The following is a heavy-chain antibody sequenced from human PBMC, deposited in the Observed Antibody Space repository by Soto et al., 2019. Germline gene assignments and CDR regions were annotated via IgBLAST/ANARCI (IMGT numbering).Heavy chain of an antibody. CDR1: GYTFTSYD. J-gene: IGHJ6*02. V-gene: IGHV1-8*01. CDR3: AFSPRGFRYYGMDV. CDR2: MNPNSGNT. Sequence: ASVKVSCKASGYTFTSYDINWVRQATGQGLEWMGWMNPNSGNTGYAQKFQGRVTMTRNTSISTAYMELSSLRSEDTAVYYCAFSPRGFRYYGMDVCGQGTTVTVSS.